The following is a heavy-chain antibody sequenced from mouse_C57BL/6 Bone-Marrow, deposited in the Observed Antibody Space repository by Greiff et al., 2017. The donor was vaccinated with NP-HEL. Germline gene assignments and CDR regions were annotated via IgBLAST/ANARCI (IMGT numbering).Heavy chain of an antibody. CDR2: INYDGSST. CDR3: ARDRHDQPVYFDY. Sequence: EVQLVESEGGLVQPGSSMKLSCTASGFTFSDYYMAWVRQVPEKGQEWVANINYDGSSTYYLDSLKSRFIISRDNAKNILYLQMSSLKSEDTATYYCARDRHDQPVYFDYWGKGTTLTVSS. V-gene: IGHV5-16*01. CDR1: GFTFSDYY. J-gene: IGHJ2*01. D-gene: IGHD2-3*01.